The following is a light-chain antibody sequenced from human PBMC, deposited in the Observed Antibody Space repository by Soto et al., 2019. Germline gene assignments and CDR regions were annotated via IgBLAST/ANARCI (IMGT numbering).Light chain of an antibody. CDR3: QSYDTSLSAWV. V-gene: IGLV1-40*01. CDR2: VNN. Sequence: QSVLTQPPSVSGAPGQRVTISCTGRSSSIGAGYDVHWYQQLPGTAPKLLIYVNNNRPSGVPDRFSGSKSGTSASLAITGLQAEDEAHYYCQSYDTSLSAWVFGGGTKLTVL. J-gene: IGLJ3*02. CDR1: SSSIGAGYD.